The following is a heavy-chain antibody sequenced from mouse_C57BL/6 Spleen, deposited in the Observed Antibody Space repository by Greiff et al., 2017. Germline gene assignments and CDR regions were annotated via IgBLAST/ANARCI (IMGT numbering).Heavy chain of an antibody. J-gene: IGHJ4*01. Sequence: QVQLQQPGAELVKPGASVKLSCKASGYTFTSYWMHWVKQRPGQGLEWIGMIHPNSGSTNYNEKFKSKATLTVDKSSSTAYMQLSSLTSEDSAVYYCARRGGEYAMDYWGQGTSVTVSS. CDR1: GYTFTSYW. V-gene: IGHV1-64*01. CDR2: IHPNSGST. CDR3: ARRGGEYAMDY.